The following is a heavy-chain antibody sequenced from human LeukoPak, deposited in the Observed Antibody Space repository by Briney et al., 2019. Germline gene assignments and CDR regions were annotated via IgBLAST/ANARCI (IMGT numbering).Heavy chain of an antibody. CDR1: GGSFSGYY. J-gene: IGHJ5*02. CDR3: ARLYDFWSGTRFDP. V-gene: IGHV4-34*01. D-gene: IGHD3-3*01. Sequence: SETLSLTCAVYGGSFSGYYWSWIRQPPGKGLEWIGEINHSGSTNYNPSLKSRVTISVDMSKNQFSLKLSSVTAADTAVYYCARLYDFWSGTRFDPWGQGTPVTVSS. CDR2: INHSGST.